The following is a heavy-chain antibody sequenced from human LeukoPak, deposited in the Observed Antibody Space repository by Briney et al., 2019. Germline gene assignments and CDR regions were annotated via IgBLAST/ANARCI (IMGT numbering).Heavy chain of an antibody. V-gene: IGHV4-59*01. CDR1: GGSISSYY. J-gene: IGHJ5*02. Sequence: SETLSLTCPVSGGSISSYYWSWIRQPPGKGLEWIGYTHYSGSTNYNPSLKSRVTISVDTSKNQFSLKLSSVTAADTAVYYCAREGGTEYSSSWDNWFDPWGQGTLVTVSS. CDR2: THYSGST. CDR3: AREGGTEYSSSWDNWFDP. D-gene: IGHD6-13*01.